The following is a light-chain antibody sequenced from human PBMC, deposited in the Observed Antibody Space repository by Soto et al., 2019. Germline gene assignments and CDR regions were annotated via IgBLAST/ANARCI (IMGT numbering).Light chain of an antibody. V-gene: IGKV1-5*03. CDR2: KAS. CDR1: QTISSW. CDR3: QHYNSYWT. Sequence: DIQMSQSPSTLSGTVGDRVTITCRASQTISSWLAWYQQKPGKAPKLPIYKASTLKSGVPSRFSGSGSGTEFTLTISSLQPDDFATYYCQHYNSYWTFGQGTKVDIK. J-gene: IGKJ1*01.